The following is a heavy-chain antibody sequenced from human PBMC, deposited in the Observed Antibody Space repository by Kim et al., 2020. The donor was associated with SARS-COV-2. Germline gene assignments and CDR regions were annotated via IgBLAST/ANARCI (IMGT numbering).Heavy chain of an antibody. CDR2: INIDGSTT. Sequence: GGSLRLSCAASGFTFSNYWMHWVRQAPGKGLVWVSRINIDGSTTTYADSVKGRFTISRDNAKSTLFLQMNSLRAEDTAVYYCARGGTGGLNIWDQGTLVTVSS. CDR1: GFTFSNYW. V-gene: IGHV3-74*01. J-gene: IGHJ4*02. D-gene: IGHD7-27*01. CDR3: ARGGTGGLNI.